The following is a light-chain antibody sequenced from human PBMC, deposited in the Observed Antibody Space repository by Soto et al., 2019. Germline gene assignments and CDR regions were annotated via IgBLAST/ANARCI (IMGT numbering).Light chain of an antibody. V-gene: IGKV3-15*01. CDR3: QQYNNWPLT. CDR2: GAS. CDR1: QSVSSSY. Sequence: EIVLTQSPGTLSLSPGERATLSCRASQSVSSSYLAWYQDKPGQAPRLLIYGASTRATGIPVRFSGSGSGTEFTLTISSLQSEDFAVYYCQQYNNWPLTFGQGTRLEIK. J-gene: IGKJ5*01.